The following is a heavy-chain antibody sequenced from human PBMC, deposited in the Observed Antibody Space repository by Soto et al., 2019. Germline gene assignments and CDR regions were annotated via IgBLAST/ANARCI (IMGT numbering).Heavy chain of an antibody. D-gene: IGHD2-8*01. V-gene: IGHV1-46*01. CDR2: INPSGGRT. Sequence: GASVKVSCKSSGYTFINYYVHWVRQAPGQGLEWMGMINPSGGRTTYPQKFQGRVTMTRDTSTSTVYVELSSLRSDDTAVFYCAREMASTSLLTHFYYAMDVWGQGTPVTVSS. CDR1: GYTFINYY. CDR3: AREMASTSLLTHFYYAMDV. J-gene: IGHJ6*01.